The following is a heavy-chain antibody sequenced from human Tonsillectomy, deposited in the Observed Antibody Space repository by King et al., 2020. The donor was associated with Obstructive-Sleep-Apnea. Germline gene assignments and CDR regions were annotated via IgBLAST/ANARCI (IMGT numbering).Heavy chain of an antibody. CDR3: ARESISGGGGWFDS. Sequence: VQLVESGAEVAKPGASGKLSCKTFGYTFSAYSIHWVRQAPGQGLEWMGVINPSDDNRSHKKRIQGRSTATSDTSTSTVYLELSRLRSEDTAVYYCARESISGGGGWFDSWGQGTLVTVSS. D-gene: IGHD1-20*01. CDR1: GYTFSAYS. V-gene: IGHV1-46*01. J-gene: IGHJ5*01. CDR2: INPSDDNR.